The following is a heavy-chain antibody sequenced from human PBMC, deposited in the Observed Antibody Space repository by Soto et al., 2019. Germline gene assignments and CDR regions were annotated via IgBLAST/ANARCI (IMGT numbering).Heavy chain of an antibody. CDR1: GFTFSSYG. J-gene: IGHJ5*02. V-gene: IGHV3-33*01. CDR2: IWYDGSNK. Sequence: QVPLVESGGGVVQPGRSLRLSCAASGFTFSSYGMHWVRQAPGKGLEWVAVIWYDGSNKYYADSVKGRFTISRDNSKNTLYLQMNSLRAEDTAVYYCARWPRDGGLGGWFDPWGQGTLVTVSS. CDR3: ARWPRDGGLGGWFDP. D-gene: IGHD4-17*01.